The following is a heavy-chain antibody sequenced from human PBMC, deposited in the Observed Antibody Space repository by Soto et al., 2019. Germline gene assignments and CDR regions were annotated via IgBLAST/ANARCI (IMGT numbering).Heavy chain of an antibody. Sequence: PGGSLRLSCAASGSTFSSYGMHWVRQAPGKGLEWVAVISYDGSNKYYADSVKGRFTISRDNSKNTLYLQMSSLRAEDTAVYYCVKDGSSGWPYYYGMDVWGQGTTVTVSS. CDR2: ISYDGSNK. V-gene: IGHV3-30*18. CDR1: GSTFSSYG. D-gene: IGHD6-19*01. J-gene: IGHJ6*02. CDR3: VKDGSSGWPYYYGMDV.